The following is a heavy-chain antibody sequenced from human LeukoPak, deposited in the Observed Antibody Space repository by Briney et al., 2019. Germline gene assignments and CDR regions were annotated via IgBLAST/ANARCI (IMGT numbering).Heavy chain of an antibody. CDR1: GFTFDDYG. J-gene: IGHJ4*02. D-gene: IGHD3-3*01. CDR2: INWNGGST. Sequence: GGSLRLSCAASGFTFDDYGMSWVRQAPGKGLEWVSGINWNGGSTGYADSVKGRFTISRDNAKNTLYLQMNSLRAEDTAVYYCARGDDFWSGYYTGGYWGQGTLVTVSS. CDR3: ARGDDFWSGYYTGGY. V-gene: IGHV3-20*04.